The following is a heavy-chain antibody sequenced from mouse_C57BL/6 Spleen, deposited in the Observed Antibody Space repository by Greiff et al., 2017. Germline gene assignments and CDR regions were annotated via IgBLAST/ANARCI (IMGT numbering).Heavy chain of an antibody. CDR2: ISGGGGNT. V-gene: IGHV5-9*01. CDR3: ARQGLRSEAMDY. Sequence: EVMLVESGGGLVKPGGSLKLSCAASGFTFSSYTMSWVRQTPEKRLEWVATISGGGGNTYYPDSVKGRFTISRDNAKNTLYLQMSSLRSEDTALYYCARQGLRSEAMDYWGQGTSVTVSS. D-gene: IGHD1-1*01. J-gene: IGHJ4*01. CDR1: GFTFSSYT.